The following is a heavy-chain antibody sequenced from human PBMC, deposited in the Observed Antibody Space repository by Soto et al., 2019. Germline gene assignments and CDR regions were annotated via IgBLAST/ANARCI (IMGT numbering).Heavy chain of an antibody. CDR2: INHSGST. V-gene: IGHV4-34*01. CDR1: GGSFSGYY. CDR3: ESRWEYSSSSGEFDY. J-gene: IGHJ4*02. Sequence: PSETLSLTCAVYGGSFSGYYWSWIRQPPGKGLEWIGEINHSGSTNYNPSLKSRVTISVDTSKNQFSLKLSSVTAADTAVYYCESRWEYSSSSGEFDYWGQGTLVPVSS. D-gene: IGHD6-6*01.